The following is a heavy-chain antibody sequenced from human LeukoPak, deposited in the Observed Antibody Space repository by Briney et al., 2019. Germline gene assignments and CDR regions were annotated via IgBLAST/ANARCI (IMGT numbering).Heavy chain of an antibody. CDR2: ISGSGGRT. CDR1: GFTFSSYA. D-gene: IGHD3-10*02. V-gene: IGHV3-23*01. J-gene: IGHJ6*04. Sequence: HPGGSLRLSCGASGFTFSSYAMSWVRQAPGKGLEWVSAISGSGGRTYYADSVKGRFTISRDNSKNTLYLQMNSLRAEDTAVYYCAELGITMIGGVWGKGTTVTISS. CDR3: AELGITMIGGV.